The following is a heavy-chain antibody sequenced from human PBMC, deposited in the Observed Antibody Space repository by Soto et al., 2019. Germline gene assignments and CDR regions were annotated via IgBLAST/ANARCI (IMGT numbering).Heavy chain of an antibody. Sequence: QVQLQQWGAGLLKPSETLSLTSAVYGGSFSGYYWSWIRQPPGKGLEWIGEINHSGSTNYNPSLKSRVTISVDTSKNQFSLKLSSVTAADTAVYYCARVAPSSGLSPGIDYWGQGTLVTVSS. CDR3: ARVAPSSGLSPGIDY. D-gene: IGHD6-19*01. CDR2: INHSGST. V-gene: IGHV4-34*01. J-gene: IGHJ4*02. CDR1: GGSFSGYY.